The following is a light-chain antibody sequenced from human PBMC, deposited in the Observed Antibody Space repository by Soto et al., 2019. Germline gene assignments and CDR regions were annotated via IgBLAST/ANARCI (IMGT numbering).Light chain of an antibody. J-gene: IGKJ1*01. CDR3: QNYHSAPWT. CDR1: QTISSW. CDR2: GAS. V-gene: IGKV1-27*01. Sequence: DIQMTQSPSTLSGSVGDRVTITCRASQTISSWLAWYQQKPGKAPKLLMYGASTLPSGVPSRFSGSGSGTDFTLTISSLQPEDVATYYCQNYHSAPWTFGQGTKVEIK.